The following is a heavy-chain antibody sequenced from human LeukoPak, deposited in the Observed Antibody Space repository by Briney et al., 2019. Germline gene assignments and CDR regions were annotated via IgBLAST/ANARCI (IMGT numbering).Heavy chain of an antibody. CDR2: ISYDGSNK. Sequence: GGSLRLSCAASGFTFSNYGIHWVRQAPGKGLEWVAAISYDGSNKYYADSVKGRFTISRDNSKNTLYLQMSNLGAEDTAVYYCVREWLATRFDFWGLGTLVTVSS. D-gene: IGHD3-22*01. J-gene: IGHJ4*02. V-gene: IGHV3-30*03. CDR1: GFTFSNYG. CDR3: VREWLATRFDF.